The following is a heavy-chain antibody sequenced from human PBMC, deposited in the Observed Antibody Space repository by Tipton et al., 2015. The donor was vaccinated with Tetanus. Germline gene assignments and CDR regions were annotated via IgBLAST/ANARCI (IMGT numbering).Heavy chain of an antibody. CDR3: ARGSGVGIAVAGPSYYYGMGV. D-gene: IGHD6-19*01. CDR2: IVPIFDTP. J-gene: IGHJ6*02. Sequence: QDGAEVKKPGSSVKVSCKASGGNFTTIAITWVRQAPGQGLEWVGGIVPIFDTPCYSQRFQGRVAITANKSTGTAYMELSSLTSDDTAVYYCARGSGVGIAVAGPSYYYGMGVWGQGISVTVSS. CDR1: GGNFTTIA. V-gene: IGHV1-69*06.